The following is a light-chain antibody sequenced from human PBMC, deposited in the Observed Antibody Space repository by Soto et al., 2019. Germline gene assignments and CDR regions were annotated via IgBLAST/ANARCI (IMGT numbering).Light chain of an antibody. J-gene: IGLJ1*01. CDR1: SGINVGTYR. CDR2: YKSDSDK. CDR3: MLWHSSAYV. V-gene: IGLV5-45*03. Sequence: QPVLTQPSSLSASPGASASLTCTLRSGINVGTYRIYWYQQKTGSPPQYLLRYKSDSDKQQGSGVPSRFSGSKDASANAGILLISGLQSEDEDDYYCMLWHSSAYVFGTATTVTVL.